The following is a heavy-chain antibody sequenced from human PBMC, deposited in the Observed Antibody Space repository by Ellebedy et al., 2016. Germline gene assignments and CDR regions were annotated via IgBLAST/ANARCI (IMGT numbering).Heavy chain of an antibody. CDR3: ATVSAPLGVVNDY. J-gene: IGHJ4*02. D-gene: IGHD3-3*01. CDR1: GGSMSSYY. Sequence: SETLSLTXTVSGGSMSSYYWSWIRQPPGKGLEWIGYIYYSGSTYYNPSLKSRVTISVDTSKNQFSLKLSSVTAADTAVYYCATVSAPLGVVNDYWGQGTLVTVSS. V-gene: IGHV4-59*04. CDR2: IYYSGST.